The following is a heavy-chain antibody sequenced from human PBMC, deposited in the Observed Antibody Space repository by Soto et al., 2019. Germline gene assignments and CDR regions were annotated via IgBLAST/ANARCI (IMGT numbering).Heavy chain of an antibody. Sequence: EVQLVESGGGLVQPGRSLRLSCAASGFSFDEYAMHWVRQVPGKGLEWVSGVSWNSGTMSYGDSVKGRFTISRDNDKNSLYLQMNSLRAEDTAMYYCAKGFCSSAKCYTYSYMDVWGKGTTVTVSS. CDR1: GFSFDEYA. CDR3: AKGFCSSAKCYTYSYMDV. D-gene: IGHD2-2*02. CDR2: VSWNSGTM. J-gene: IGHJ6*03. V-gene: IGHV3-9*01.